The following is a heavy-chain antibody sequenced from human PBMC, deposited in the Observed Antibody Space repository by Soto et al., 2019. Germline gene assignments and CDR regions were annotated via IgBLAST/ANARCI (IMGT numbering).Heavy chain of an antibody. V-gene: IGHV3-33*01. CDR3: ARDRDGGWFHMDV. Sequence: QVQLVESGGGVVQPGRSLRLSCVGSGFPFWHYGMHWVRQAPGKGLEWVAVIWSDGKKESYADFVKGRFAISRDNFKDTLYLQQTSLRSEETAVYYCARDRDGGWFHMDVWGQGTTVTVSS. CDR1: GFPFWHYG. CDR2: IWSDGKKE. J-gene: IGHJ6*02. D-gene: IGHD6-19*01.